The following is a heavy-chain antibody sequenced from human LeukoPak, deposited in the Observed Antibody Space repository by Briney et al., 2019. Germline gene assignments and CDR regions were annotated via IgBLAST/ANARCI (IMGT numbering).Heavy chain of an antibody. CDR2: ISSSGSTI. CDR3: ARDGDSYGYGIDY. D-gene: IGHD5-18*01. CDR1: GFTFSIYE. V-gene: IGHV3-48*03. Sequence: GGSLRLSCSASGFTFSIYEMNWVRQAPGKGLEWVSYISSSGSTIYYADSVKGRFTISRDNAKNSLYLQMNSLRGEDTAIYYCARDGDSYGYGIDYWGQGTLVTVSP. J-gene: IGHJ4*02.